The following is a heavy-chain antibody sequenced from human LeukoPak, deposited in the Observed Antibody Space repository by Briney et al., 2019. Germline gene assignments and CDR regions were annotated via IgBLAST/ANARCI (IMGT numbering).Heavy chain of an antibody. Sequence: ASVKVSCNASGYTFTGYYMHWVRQPPGQGLEWMGWINPNSGGTNYAQKFKGRVTMTRDTSIRTAYMELSRLSSDDAAVYYCARGREFYDSSGSDAFDIWGQGTMVTVSS. D-gene: IGHD3-22*01. CDR2: INPNSGGT. CDR3: ARGREFYDSSGSDAFDI. J-gene: IGHJ3*02. CDR1: GYTFTGYY. V-gene: IGHV1-2*02.